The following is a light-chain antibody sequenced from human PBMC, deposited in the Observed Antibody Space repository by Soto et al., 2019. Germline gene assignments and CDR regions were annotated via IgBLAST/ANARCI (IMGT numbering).Light chain of an antibody. CDR2: AAS. J-gene: IGKJ1*01. CDR1: QSISTY. CDR3: QQSYSTPRT. Sequence: DIQMTQSPSSLSASVGDRVTITCRASQSISTYLNWYQQKPGKAPKLLMFAASSLQSGVPSRFSGGGSGTDFTLTISSLQPEDFATDYCQQSYSTPRTFGQGTKVEIK. V-gene: IGKV1-39*01.